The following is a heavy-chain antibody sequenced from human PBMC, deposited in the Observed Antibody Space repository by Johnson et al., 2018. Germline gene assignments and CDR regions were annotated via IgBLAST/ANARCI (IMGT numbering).Heavy chain of an antibody. Sequence: VQLVESGGGLVQPGGSLRLSCAASGFTFSKYDMHWVRRVTGKGLEWVSAIGTAADTFYSGSVKGRFPVSRENAKNSLYLQLNSRRAEDTAVYYCARELGYAYGLYYSYYIYDGCKGTTVTVSS. CDR1: GFTFSKYD. V-gene: IGHV3-13*01. CDR2: IGTAADT. D-gene: IGHD5-18*01. J-gene: IGHJ6*03. CDR3: ARELGYAYGLYYSYYIYD.